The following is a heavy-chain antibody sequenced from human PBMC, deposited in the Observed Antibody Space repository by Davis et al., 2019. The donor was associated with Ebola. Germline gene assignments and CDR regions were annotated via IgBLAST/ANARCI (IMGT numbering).Heavy chain of an antibody. CDR3: AKQESLYGSSDY. Sequence: GESPKISCQGSGYSFTSYWISWVRQMIGKGLEWMGRIDPSDSYTNYSPSFQGHVTISADKSISTAYLQWSSLKASDTAMYYCAKQESLYGSSDYWGQGTLVTVSS. V-gene: IGHV5-10-1*01. J-gene: IGHJ4*02. CDR1: GYSFTSYW. CDR2: IDPSDSYT. D-gene: IGHD3-22*01.